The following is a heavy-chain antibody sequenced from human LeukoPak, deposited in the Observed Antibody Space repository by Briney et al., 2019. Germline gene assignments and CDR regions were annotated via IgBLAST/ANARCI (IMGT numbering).Heavy chain of an antibody. V-gene: IGHV3-7*01. Sequence: PSETLSLTCAVYGGSFSGYYWSWIRQPPGKGLEWVANIKQDGSEKYYVDSVKGRFTISRDNAKNSLYLQMNSLRAEDTAVYYCARDRSWELLGFDYWGQGTLVTVSS. CDR1: GGSFSGYY. CDR2: IKQDGSEK. J-gene: IGHJ4*02. D-gene: IGHD1-26*01. CDR3: ARDRSWELLGFDY.